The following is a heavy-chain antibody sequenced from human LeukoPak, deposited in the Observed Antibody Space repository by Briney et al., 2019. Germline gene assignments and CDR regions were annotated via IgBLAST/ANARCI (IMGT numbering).Heavy chain of an antibody. CDR3: ARMQRTAPGRGYYYYTTDV. V-gene: IGHV2-70*11. CDR2: IDWDDDK. J-gene: IGHJ6*02. CDR1: GFSLSTSGMC. Sequence: SGPTLVNPTQTLTLTCTFSGFSLSTSGMCVNWIRQPPGKALEWLARIDWDDDKYYNTSLKTRLTISKDTSKNQVVLTMTNMDPVDTATYYCARMQRTAPGRGYYYYTTDVWGQGTTVTVSS. D-gene: IGHD6-13*01.